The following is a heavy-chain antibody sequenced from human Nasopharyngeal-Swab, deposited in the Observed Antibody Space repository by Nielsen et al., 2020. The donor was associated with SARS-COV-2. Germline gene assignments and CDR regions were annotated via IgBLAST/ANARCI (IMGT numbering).Heavy chain of an antibody. CDR3: AREDRGYCSGGGCYKNFDY. V-gene: IGHV1-18*01. CDR2: ISAYNGNT. D-gene: IGHD2-15*01. J-gene: IGHJ4*02. Sequence: ASVKVSCKASGYTFTSYGISWVRQAPGQGLEWMGWISAYNGNTNYAQKLQGRVTMTTDTSTSTAYMELRSLRSDDTAVYYCAREDRGYCSGGGCYKNFDYWGQGTLVTVSS. CDR1: GYTFTSYG.